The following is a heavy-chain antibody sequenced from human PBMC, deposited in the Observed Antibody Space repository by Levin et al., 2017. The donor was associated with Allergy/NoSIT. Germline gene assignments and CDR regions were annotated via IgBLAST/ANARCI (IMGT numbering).Heavy chain of an antibody. CDR2: ISYDGSNK. CDR3: AKGMGSSSWLYYYYYYGMDV. Sequence: GESLKISCAASGFTFSSYGMHWVRQAPGKGLEWVAVISYDGSNKYYADSVKGRFTISRDNSKNTLYLQMNSLRAEDTAVYYCAKGMGSSSWLYYYYYYGMDVWGQGTTVTVSS. CDR1: GFTFSSYG. D-gene: IGHD6-13*01. V-gene: IGHV3-30*18. J-gene: IGHJ6*02.